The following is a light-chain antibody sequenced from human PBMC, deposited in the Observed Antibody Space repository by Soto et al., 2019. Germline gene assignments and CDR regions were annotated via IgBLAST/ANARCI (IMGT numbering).Light chain of an antibody. Sequence: DIQMTQSPSTLSASVGDRVTITCRASETINNWLAWYQQKPGKPPKLLISKASNLESGVPPRFSGRGSETEFALTISGLQPDDFATYYCQQYDSYSLLTFAGGTRV. CDR1: ETINNW. CDR3: QQYDSYSLLT. V-gene: IGKV1-5*03. J-gene: IGKJ4*01. CDR2: KAS.